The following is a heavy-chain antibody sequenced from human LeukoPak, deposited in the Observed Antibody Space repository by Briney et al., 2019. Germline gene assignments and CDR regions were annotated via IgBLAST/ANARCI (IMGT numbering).Heavy chain of an antibody. CDR3: STLTSRGLSDS. CDR2: IKSKADGETI. CDR1: GFTFTNAW. Sequence: PGESLRLSCAASGFTFTNAWMNWVRQAPGKGQEWVGRIKSKADGETIDYAAPVKGRFTFSRDDSKNMLYLQMNSLKSEDTAVYYCSTLTSRGLSDSWGQGTLVTVSS. V-gene: IGHV3-15*07. D-gene: IGHD1-20*01. J-gene: IGHJ4*02.